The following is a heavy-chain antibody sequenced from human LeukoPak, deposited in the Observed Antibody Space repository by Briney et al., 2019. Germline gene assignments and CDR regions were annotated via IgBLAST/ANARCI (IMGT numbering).Heavy chain of an antibody. CDR2: INHSGST. D-gene: IGHD6-13*01. V-gene: IGHV4-34*01. CDR1: GFTFGDYA. Sequence: GSLRLSCTASGFTFGDYAMSWIRQPPGKGLEWIGEINHSGSTNYNPSLKSRVTISVDTSKNQFSLKLSSVTAADTAVYYCARGLQVYSSSWYKGRYFDYWGQGTLVTVSS. J-gene: IGHJ4*02. CDR3: ARGLQVYSSSWYKGRYFDY.